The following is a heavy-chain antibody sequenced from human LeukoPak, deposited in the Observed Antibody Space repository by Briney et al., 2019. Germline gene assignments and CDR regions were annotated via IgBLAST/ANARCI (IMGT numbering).Heavy chain of an antibody. V-gene: IGHV3-33*01. D-gene: IGHD4-11*01. Sequence: GGSLRLSCAASGFTFSSYGMHWVRQAPGKGLEWVAVIWYDGSNKYYADSVKGRFTISRDNAKNSLYLQMNSLRAEDTAVYYCARDRDYSNTLDYWGQGTLVTVSS. CDR3: ARDRDYSNTLDY. J-gene: IGHJ4*02. CDR2: IWYDGSNK. CDR1: GFTFSSYG.